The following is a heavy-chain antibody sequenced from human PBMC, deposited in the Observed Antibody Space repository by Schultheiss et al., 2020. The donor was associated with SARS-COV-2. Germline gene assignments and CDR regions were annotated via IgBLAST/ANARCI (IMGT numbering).Heavy chain of an antibody. J-gene: IGHJ5*02. Sequence: GESLKISCAASGFTFSSYAMHWVRQAPGKGLEWVAVISYDGSNKYYADSVKGRFTISRDNSKNTLYLQMNSLRAEDTAVYYCARDWHKVVTRHTPPWFDPWGQGTLVTVSS. CDR3: ARDWHKVVTRHTPPWFDP. CDR2: ISYDGSNK. D-gene: IGHD4-23*01. CDR1: GFTFSSYA. V-gene: IGHV3-30*01.